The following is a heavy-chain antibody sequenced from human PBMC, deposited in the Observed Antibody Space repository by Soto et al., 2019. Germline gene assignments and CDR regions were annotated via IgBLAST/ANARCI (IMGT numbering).Heavy chain of an antibody. D-gene: IGHD3-10*01. CDR3: ARDRYYGSGTYYNFYSGMDV. CDR1: GGSINSGDYY. CDR2: IFHSGST. J-gene: IGHJ6*02. Sequence: PAETLSLTCTVSGGSINSGDYYWTCVRQPPGKGLEWIGNIFHSGSTYYTPSLQGRVTISLDTSKNHFSLKLSSVTPADTAVYYCARDRYYGSGTYYNFYSGMDVWGQGTTVTVSS. V-gene: IGHV4-30-4*01.